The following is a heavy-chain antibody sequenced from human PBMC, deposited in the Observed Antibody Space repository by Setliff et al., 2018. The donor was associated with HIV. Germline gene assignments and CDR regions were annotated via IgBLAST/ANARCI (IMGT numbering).Heavy chain of an antibody. CDR1: GGSITSSNW. CDR2: IYHSGTT. D-gene: IGHD1-1*01. J-gene: IGHJ3*01. Sequence: PSETLSLTCTVSGGSITSSNWWSWVRQPPGKGLEWIGEIYHSGTTNYNPSLKSRVTVSIDKSKNHFALNVRSVTAADTAVYYFAVRDWNDGGVAFDVWGQGTLVTVSS. CDR3: AVRDWNDGGVAFDV. V-gene: IGHV4-4*02.